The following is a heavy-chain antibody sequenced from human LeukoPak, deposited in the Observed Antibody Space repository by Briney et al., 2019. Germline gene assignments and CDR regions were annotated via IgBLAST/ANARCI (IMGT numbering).Heavy chain of an antibody. Sequence: SETLSLTCSASGGSITSNYWSWIRQPPGKGLEWIGYIDYRGSTNHNPSLKSRVTMSVDTSKNQFSLKLNSVTAADTAVYYCARARCSSSSCYSNFDYWGQGTLVTVSS. V-gene: IGHV4-59*12. CDR1: GGSITSNY. D-gene: IGHD2-2*01. CDR2: IDYRGST. CDR3: ARARCSSSSCYSNFDY. J-gene: IGHJ4*02.